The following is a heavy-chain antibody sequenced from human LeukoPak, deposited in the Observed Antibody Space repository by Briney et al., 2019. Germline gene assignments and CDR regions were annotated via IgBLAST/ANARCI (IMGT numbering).Heavy chain of an antibody. CDR1: GGSFSGYY. CDR3: ARTGPGDAFDI. V-gene: IGHV4-30-2*01. J-gene: IGHJ3*02. D-gene: IGHD1-14*01. CDR2: IYHSGST. Sequence: SETLSLTCAVYGGSFSGYYWSWIRQPPGKGLEWIGYIYHSGSTYYNPSLKSRVTISVDRSKNQFSLKLSSVTAADTAVYYCARTGPGDAFDIWGQGTMVTVSS.